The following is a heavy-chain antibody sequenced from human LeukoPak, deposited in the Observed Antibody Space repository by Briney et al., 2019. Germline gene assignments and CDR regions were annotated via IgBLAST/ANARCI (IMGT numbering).Heavy chain of an antibody. CDR3: ARQEYCSGGSCYTWFDP. Sequence: GESLKISCKGSGYSINNYWIGWVRQMPGKGLEWMGIIYPADSDIRYSPSFQGQVTISADKSISTAYLQWSSLKASDTAMYYCARQEYCSGGSCYTWFDPWGQGTLVTISS. CDR2: IYPADSDI. V-gene: IGHV5-51*01. D-gene: IGHD2-15*01. J-gene: IGHJ5*02. CDR1: GYSINNYW.